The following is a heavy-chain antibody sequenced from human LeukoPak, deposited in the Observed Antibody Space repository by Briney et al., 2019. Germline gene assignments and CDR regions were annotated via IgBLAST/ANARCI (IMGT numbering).Heavy chain of an antibody. CDR2: ISAYNGNT. CDR1: GYTFTSFG. Sequence: ASVKVSCKASGYTFTSFGISWVRQAPGQGLEWMGWISAYNGNTNHAQKVQGRVTLTTDISASTAYMEVTSLRPDDTAVYYCTRDLGHGAGIFWDYWGQGTLVTVSS. D-gene: IGHD3-10*01. J-gene: IGHJ4*02. V-gene: IGHV1-18*04. CDR3: TRDLGHGAGIFWDY.